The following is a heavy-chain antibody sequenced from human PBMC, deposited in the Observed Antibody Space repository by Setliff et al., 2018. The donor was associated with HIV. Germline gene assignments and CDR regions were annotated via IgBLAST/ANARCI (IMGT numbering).Heavy chain of an antibody. CDR3: ARDSSDTAMVIGRSFDS. J-gene: IGHJ4*02. CDR2: IIPIFGTA. CDR1: GGTFSSYA. Sequence: CKASGGTFSSYAISWVRQAPGQGLEWMGGIIPIFGTANYAQKFQGRVTITADESASTAYMELSSLRSEDTAVYYCARDSSDTAMVIGRSFDSWGQGTLVTVSS. V-gene: IGHV1-69*01. D-gene: IGHD5-18*01.